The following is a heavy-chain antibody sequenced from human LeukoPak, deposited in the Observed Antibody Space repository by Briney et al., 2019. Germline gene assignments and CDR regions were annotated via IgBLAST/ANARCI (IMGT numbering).Heavy chain of an antibody. D-gene: IGHD2-15*01. CDR3: ARGHPGGYCSGGSCYSGVDY. Sequence: SETLSLTCTVSGDSISSSSYYWGWIRQPPGKGLEWIGSIYYSGSTYYNPSLKSRATISVDTSKNQFSLKLSSVTAADTAVYYCARGHPGGYCSGGSCYSGVDYWGQGTLVTVSS. CDR2: IYYSGST. V-gene: IGHV4-39*07. CDR1: GDSISSSSYY. J-gene: IGHJ4*02.